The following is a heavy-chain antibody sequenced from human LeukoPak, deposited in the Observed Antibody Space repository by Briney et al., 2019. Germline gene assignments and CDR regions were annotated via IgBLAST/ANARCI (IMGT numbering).Heavy chain of an antibody. Sequence: SETLSLTCTVSGGSISSYYWSWIRQPPGKGLEWIGYIYYSGSTYYNPSLKSRVTISVDTSKNQFSLKLSSVTAADTAVYYCARHIRGSRPGYYYYGMDVWGQGTTVTVSS. CDR1: GGSISSYY. CDR3: ARHIRGSRPGYYYYGMDV. J-gene: IGHJ6*02. CDR2: IYYSGST. V-gene: IGHV4-59*04. D-gene: IGHD3-10*01.